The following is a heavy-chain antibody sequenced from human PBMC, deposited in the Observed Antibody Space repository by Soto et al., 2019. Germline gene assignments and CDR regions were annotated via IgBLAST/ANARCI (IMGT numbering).Heavy chain of an antibody. J-gene: IGHJ3*01. V-gene: IGHV1-8*01. Sequence: QVHLVQSGAEVRRPGAAVKFSCQASGYTSPIYDIEWVRQATGQRLEWMGWMNPKKGNRYPAPKVQGRLTMTCHTSTSTAYMELTHLSSADTAVYYCASYRTISPEAFDVWGQGTLVTVS. CDR2: MNPKKGNR. CDR3: ASYRTISPEAFDV. D-gene: IGHD3-16*02. CDR1: GYTSPIYD.